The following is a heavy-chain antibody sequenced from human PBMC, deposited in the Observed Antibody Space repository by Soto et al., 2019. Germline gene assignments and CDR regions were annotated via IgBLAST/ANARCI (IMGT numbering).Heavy chain of an antibody. CDR3: ARRHRVAVAFDI. J-gene: IGHJ3*02. Sequence: SETLSLTCTVSGGSISSGGYYLSWIRQHPGKGMEWIGYIYYSGSTYYNPSLKSRVTISVETSKKQFSLKLSSVTAADTAVYYCARRHRVAVAFDIWRQGEMVTVSS. CDR1: GGSISSGGYY. CDR2: IYYSGST. V-gene: IGHV4-31*03.